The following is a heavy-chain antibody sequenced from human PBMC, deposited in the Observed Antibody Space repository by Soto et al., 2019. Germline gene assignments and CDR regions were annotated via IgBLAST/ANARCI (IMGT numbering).Heavy chain of an antibody. V-gene: IGHV3-43*01. CDR1: GFPFDAYV. CDR2: ITWDGGST. CDR3: AKGNYYDSSGYYYFDY. Sequence: VGSLRLSGAASGFPFDAYVMHWVRQGPGKGLEWVSLITWDGGSTYYADSVKGRFTISRDNSENSLYLQMNGLRPEDTALYYCAKGNYYDSSGYYYFDYWGQGTLVTVSS. J-gene: IGHJ4*02. D-gene: IGHD3-22*01.